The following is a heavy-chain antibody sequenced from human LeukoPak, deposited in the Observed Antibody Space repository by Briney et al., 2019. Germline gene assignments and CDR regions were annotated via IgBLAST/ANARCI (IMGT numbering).Heavy chain of an antibody. CDR1: GGSISSGSYY. V-gene: IGHV4-61*02. Sequence: SETLSLTCTVSGGSISSGSYYWSWIRQPAGKGLEWIGRIYTSGSTNYNPSLKSRVTISVDTSKNQFSLKLSSVTAADTAVYYCARDQGFLGTDLFDYWGQGTLVTVSS. CDR3: ARDQGFLGTDLFDY. D-gene: IGHD7-27*01. CDR2: IYTSGST. J-gene: IGHJ4*02.